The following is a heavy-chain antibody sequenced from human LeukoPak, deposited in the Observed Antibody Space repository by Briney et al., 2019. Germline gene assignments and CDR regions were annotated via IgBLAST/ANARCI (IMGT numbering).Heavy chain of an antibody. CDR1: GGSISSYY. CDR3: ARREGHYGSGSYYSPYNWFDP. Sequence: SETLSLTCTVSGGSISSYYWSWIRQPPGKGLEWIGYIYYSGSTNYNPSLKSRVTISVDTSKNQFSLKLSSVTAADTAVYYCARREGHYGSGSYYSPYNWFDPWGQGTLVTVSS. V-gene: IGHV4-59*08. CDR2: IYYSGST. D-gene: IGHD3-10*01. J-gene: IGHJ5*02.